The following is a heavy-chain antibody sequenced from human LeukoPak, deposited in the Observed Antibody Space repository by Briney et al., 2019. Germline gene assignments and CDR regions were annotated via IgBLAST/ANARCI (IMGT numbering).Heavy chain of an antibody. CDR1: GFTFSSYE. D-gene: IGHD2-15*01. CDR3: ARDRYCSGGSCYYFDY. Sequence: GGSLRLSCAASGFTFSSYEMNWVRQAPGKGLEWVSYISSSGSTIYYADSVKGRFPISRDNAKNSLYLQMNSLRAEDTAVYYCARDRYCSGGSCYYFDYWGQGTLVTVSS. V-gene: IGHV3-48*03. CDR2: ISSSGSTI. J-gene: IGHJ4*02.